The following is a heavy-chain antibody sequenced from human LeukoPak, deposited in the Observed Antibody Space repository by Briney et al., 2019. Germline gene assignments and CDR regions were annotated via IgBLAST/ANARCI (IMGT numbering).Heavy chain of an antibody. D-gene: IGHD2-15*01. Sequence: PGGSLRLSCTASGFTVSTNYMSWVRQAPGKGLEWVSFIYSGGRTDYADSVKGRFTISRDNSKNTLYLQMNSLRVEDTAVYYCARDSQYCSSGSCSPGASDIWGQGTMVTVSS. J-gene: IGHJ3*02. CDR2: IYSGGRT. CDR1: GFTVSTNY. V-gene: IGHV3-53*01. CDR3: ARDSQYCSSGSCSPGASDI.